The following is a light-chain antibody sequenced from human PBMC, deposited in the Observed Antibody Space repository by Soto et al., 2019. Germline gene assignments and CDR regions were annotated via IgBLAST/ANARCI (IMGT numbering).Light chain of an antibody. CDR2: DVS. Sequence: QSALTQPASVSGSPGQSITISCIGTSSDVGGYNFVSWYQQHPGEAPKLIIFDVSHRPSGISTRFSGSKSSNTASLTISGLQVEDEADYYCSSYRIRSPPDYVFGTGTKVTVL. V-gene: IGLV2-14*03. J-gene: IGLJ1*01. CDR1: SSDVGGYNF. CDR3: SSYRIRSPPDYV.